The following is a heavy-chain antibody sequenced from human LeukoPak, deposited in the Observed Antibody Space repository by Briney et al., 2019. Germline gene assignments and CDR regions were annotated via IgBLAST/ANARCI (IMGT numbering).Heavy chain of an antibody. J-gene: IGHJ4*02. CDR3: ARGVGGPLDY. D-gene: IGHD4-23*01. CDR1: GGSISRSNYY. CDR2: IYHSGST. Sequence: SETLSLTCSVSGGSISRSNYYWDWIRQPPGKGLEWIGEIYHSGSTNYNPSLKSRVTISVDKSKNQFSLKLSSVTAADTAVYYCARGVGGPLDYWGQGTLVTVSS. V-gene: IGHV4-39*07.